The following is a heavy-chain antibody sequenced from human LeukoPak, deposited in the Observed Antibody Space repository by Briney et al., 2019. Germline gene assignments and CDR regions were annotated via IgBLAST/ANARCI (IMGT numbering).Heavy chain of an antibody. CDR2: ISYTGST. J-gene: IGHJ5*02. Sequence: SETLSLTCTVSSGSINSYYWNWIRQSPGKGLEWIGHISYTGSTNYNPSLKSRVTISVDTSKNEFSLQLNSVTAADTAVYYCARDSRSRFGESRWFDAWGQGTLVTVSS. D-gene: IGHD3-10*02. CDR3: ARDSRSRFGESRWFDA. CDR1: SGSINSYY. V-gene: IGHV4-59*01.